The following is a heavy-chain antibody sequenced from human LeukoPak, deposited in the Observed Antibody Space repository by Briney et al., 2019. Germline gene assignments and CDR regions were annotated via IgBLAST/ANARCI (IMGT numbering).Heavy chain of an antibody. CDR3: ARDSPAVADSNDY. CDR1: GGTVSSYA. D-gene: IGHD6-19*01. Sequence: SVKVSCKASGGTVSSYAISWVRQAPGQGLEWMGGIIPIFGTANYAQKFQGRVTITADESTSTAYMELSSLRSEDTAVYHCARDSPAVADSNDYWGQGTLVTVSS. J-gene: IGHJ4*02. V-gene: IGHV1-69*13. CDR2: IIPIFGTA.